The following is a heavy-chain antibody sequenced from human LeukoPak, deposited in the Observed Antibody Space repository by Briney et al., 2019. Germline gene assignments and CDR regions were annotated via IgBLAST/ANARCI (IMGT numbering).Heavy chain of an antibody. D-gene: IGHD3-22*01. Sequence: GGSLRLSCAGSRFTFSDFGMHWVRQAPGKGLEWVAVIWHDGTKRHYAESVKGRFAISRDDSRNTLYLQMNSLRADDTAVYYCAVNYYDSSAYALHYWGQGTLVTVSS. J-gene: IGHJ4*02. V-gene: IGHV3-33*01. CDR2: IWHDGTKR. CDR1: RFTFSDFG. CDR3: AVNYYDSSAYALHY.